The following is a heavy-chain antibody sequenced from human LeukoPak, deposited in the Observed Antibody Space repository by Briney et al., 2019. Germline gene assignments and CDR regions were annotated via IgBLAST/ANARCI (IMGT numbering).Heavy chain of an antibody. CDR1: SGSISTSNYY. V-gene: IGHV4-39*07. D-gene: IGHD6-19*01. CDR2: IFYSGST. CDR3: ASRYSSGWSYYDY. Sequence: SETLSLTCTVSSGSISTSNYYWGWVRQPPGKALEWIGNIFYSGSTYYSPSLKSRVTISLDTSRNQFSLKLNSVTAADTAVYYCASRYSSGWSYYDYWGQGTLVTVSS. J-gene: IGHJ4*02.